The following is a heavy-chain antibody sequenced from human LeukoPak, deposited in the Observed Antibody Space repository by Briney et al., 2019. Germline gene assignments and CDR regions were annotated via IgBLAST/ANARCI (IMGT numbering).Heavy chain of an antibody. V-gene: IGHV3-7*01. Sequence: GGSLRLSCVTSPGYGFTTHWMNWVRQAPGRGLEWVANIKQDGSEKSYLDSVRGRFTISRDNAKSSLYLLMNDLRADDTVIYYCAKVLILPPEPGETRVPVWSASTRG. CDR1: PGYGFTTHW. CDR2: IKQDGSEK. J-gene: IGHJ1*01. D-gene: IGHD3-3*01. CDR3: AKVLILPPEPGETRVPVWSAST.